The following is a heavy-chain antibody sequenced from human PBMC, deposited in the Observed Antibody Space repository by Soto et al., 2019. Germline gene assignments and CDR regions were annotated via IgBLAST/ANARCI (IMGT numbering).Heavy chain of an antibody. V-gene: IGHV3-53*02. D-gene: IGHD3-10*01. CDR2: LYSGGST. J-gene: IGHJ3*02. CDR1: GLTVSSNY. Sequence: EVQLVETGGGLIQPGGSLRLSCVASGLTVSSNYMNWVRQAPGKGLEWVSVLYSGGSTHYAASVKGRFIISRDNSKNTLYLQMTSLRAEDTAVYYCARDRPGDEGDGFDIWGHGTMVTVSS. CDR3: ARDRPGDEGDGFDI.